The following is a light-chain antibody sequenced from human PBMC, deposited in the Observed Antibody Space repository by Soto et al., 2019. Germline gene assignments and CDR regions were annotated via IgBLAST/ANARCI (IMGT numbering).Light chain of an antibody. CDR1: QSVSSY. V-gene: IGKV3-20*01. CDR2: DAS. CDR3: QLYGSSPRYI. Sequence: EIVLTQSPATLSLSPGERATLSCRASQSVSSYLAWYQQKPGQAPRLLIYDASSRATGIPDRFSGSGSGTDFTLTISRLEPEDFAVYYCQLYGSSPRYIFGQGTKLEI. J-gene: IGKJ2*01.